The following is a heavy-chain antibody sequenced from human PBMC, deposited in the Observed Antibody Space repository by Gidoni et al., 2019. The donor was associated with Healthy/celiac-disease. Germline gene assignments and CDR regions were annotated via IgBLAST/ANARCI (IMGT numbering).Heavy chain of an antibody. Sequence: QVQLQESGPGLVKPSQTLSLTCTVSGGSISSGGYYWSWIRQHPGKGLEWIGYIYYRGSTYYNPSLKSRVTISVDTSKNQFSLKLSSVTAADTAVYYCARSGKESLEWLLYRSGYYFDYWGQGTLVTVSS. D-gene: IGHD3-3*01. V-gene: IGHV4-31*03. CDR3: ARSGKESLEWLLYRSGYYFDY. J-gene: IGHJ4*02. CDR2: IYYRGST. CDR1: GGSISSGGYY.